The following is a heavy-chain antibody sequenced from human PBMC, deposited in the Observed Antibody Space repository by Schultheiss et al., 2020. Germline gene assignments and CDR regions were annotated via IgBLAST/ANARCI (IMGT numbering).Heavy chain of an antibody. CDR1: GFTFSSYG. CDR2: ISYDGSNK. Sequence: GGSLRLSCAASGFTFSSYGMHWVRQAPGKGLEWVAVISYDGSNKYYADSVKGRFTISRDNSKNTLYLQMNSLRAEDTAVYYCARDVAVTTRAPFYYYYYYGMDVWGQGTTVTVSS. V-gene: IGHV3-30*03. CDR3: ARDVAVTTRAPFYYYYYYGMDV. J-gene: IGHJ6*02. D-gene: IGHD4-11*01.